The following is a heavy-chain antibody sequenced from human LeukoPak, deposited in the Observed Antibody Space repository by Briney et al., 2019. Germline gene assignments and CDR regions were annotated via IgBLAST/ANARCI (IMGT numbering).Heavy chain of an antibody. CDR1: GFTFSSYW. J-gene: IGHJ4*02. V-gene: IGHV3-7*03. CDR2: IRGDGSEK. Sequence: GSLRLSCAASGFTFSSYWMTWVRQAPGKGLEWVANIRGDGSEKKYVDSVKGRFTISRDNAKNSLYLQMDNLRAEDTAMYYCARTSSITCYDYWGRGTLVTVSS. D-gene: IGHD2-2*01. CDR3: ARTSSITCYDY.